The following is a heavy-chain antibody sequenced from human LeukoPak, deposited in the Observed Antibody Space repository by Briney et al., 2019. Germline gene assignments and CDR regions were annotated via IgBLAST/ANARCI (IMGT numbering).Heavy chain of an antibody. Sequence: GGSLRLSCAASGFTFDDYAMHWVRQAPGKGLEWVSGITWNSGSIGYADSVKGRFTISRDNAKNSLYLQMNSLRAEDTALYYCARGTDTSYYGMDVWGQGTTVTVSS. D-gene: IGHD3-3*01. J-gene: IGHJ6*02. V-gene: IGHV3-9*01. CDR1: GFTFDDYA. CDR2: ITWNSGSI. CDR3: ARGTDTSYYGMDV.